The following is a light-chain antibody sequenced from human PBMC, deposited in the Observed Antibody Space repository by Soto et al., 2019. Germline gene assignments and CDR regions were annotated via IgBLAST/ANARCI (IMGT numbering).Light chain of an antibody. J-gene: IGKJ3*01. CDR3: QQYGSSPT. CDR2: GAS. Sequence: EIGLTQSPGTLSLSPGERATLSCRASQSVSSSYLAWYQQKPGQAPRRLIYGASSRATGIPDRFSGSGSGTDFTLTSIRLEPEDFAVYSCQQYGSSPTFRPGTKVDIK. V-gene: IGKV3-20*01. CDR1: QSVSSSY.